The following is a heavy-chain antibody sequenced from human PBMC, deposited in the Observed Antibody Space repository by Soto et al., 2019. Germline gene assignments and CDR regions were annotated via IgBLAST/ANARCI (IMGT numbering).Heavy chain of an antibody. Sequence: QVRLQESGPGLVKSSETLSLTCTVSGGSITSITNHYCSWIRQPPGKGLEWIGYISYSGHTSYNPSLKSRVILSVYTSKNQVSLNLASVTASDTAVYYCATQGFGTLHGLVDVWGQGTTVTVSS. V-gene: IGHV4-59*08. D-gene: IGHD1-7*01. CDR3: ATQGFGTLHGLVDV. CDR1: GGSITSITNHY. J-gene: IGHJ6*02. CDR2: ISYSGHT.